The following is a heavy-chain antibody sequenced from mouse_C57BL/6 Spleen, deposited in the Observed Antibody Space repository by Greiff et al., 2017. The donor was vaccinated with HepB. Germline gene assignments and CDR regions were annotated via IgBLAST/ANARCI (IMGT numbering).Heavy chain of an antibody. CDR3: ARRDYSNPYYAMDY. CDR1: GYTFTSYW. J-gene: IGHJ4*01. Sequence: QVQLQQPGAELVRPGSSVKLSCKASGYTFTSYWMDWVKQRPGQGLEWIGNIYPSDSETHYNQKFKDKATLTVDKSSSTAYMQLSSLTSEDSAVYYCARRDYSNPYYAMDYWGQGTSVTVSS. D-gene: IGHD2-5*01. V-gene: IGHV1-61*01. CDR2: IYPSDSET.